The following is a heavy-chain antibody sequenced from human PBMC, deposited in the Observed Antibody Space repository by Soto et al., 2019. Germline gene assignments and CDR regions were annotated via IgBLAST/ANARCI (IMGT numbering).Heavy chain of an antibody. J-gene: IGHJ4*02. CDR3: AKVEGYSYGYVFGYFDY. V-gene: IGHV3-23*01. Sequence: ETLSLSCAASGFTFSSYAMSWVRQAPGKGLEWVSAISGSGGSTYYADSVKGRFTISRDNSKNTLYLQMNSLRAEDTAVYYCAKVEGYSYGYVFGYFDYWGQGTLVTVSS. D-gene: IGHD5-18*01. CDR1: GFTFSSYA. CDR2: ISGSGGST.